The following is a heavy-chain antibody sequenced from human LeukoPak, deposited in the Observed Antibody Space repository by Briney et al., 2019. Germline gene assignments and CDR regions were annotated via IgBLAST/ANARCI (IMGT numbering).Heavy chain of an antibody. CDR3: TADLLDSDGHSLDL. V-gene: IGHV3-15*04. CDR1: GLTFSQAW. D-gene: IGHD3-22*01. CDR2: VASEAGGGTA. Sequence: GGSLRLSCAASGLTFSQAWMSWVRQAPGKGLEWVCRVASEAGGGTAEYPAPVKGRFIISRDDSESTVYVQMNSLRAEDTAVYYCTADLLDSDGHSLDLWGQGTLVTVSS. J-gene: IGHJ5*02.